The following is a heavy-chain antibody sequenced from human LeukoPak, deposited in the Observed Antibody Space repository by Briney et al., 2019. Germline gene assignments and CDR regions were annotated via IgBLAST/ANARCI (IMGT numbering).Heavy chain of an antibody. D-gene: IGHD6-19*01. CDR3: AREQWLTRARDAFDI. J-gene: IGHJ3*02. V-gene: IGHV4-34*01. CDR2: INHSGST. CDR1: GGSFSGYY. Sequence: SETLSLTCAVYGGSFSGYYWSWIRQPPGKGLEWIGEINHSGSTNYNPSLKSRVTISVDTSKNQFSLKLSSVTAADTAVYYCAREQWLTRARDAFDIWGQGTMVTVSS.